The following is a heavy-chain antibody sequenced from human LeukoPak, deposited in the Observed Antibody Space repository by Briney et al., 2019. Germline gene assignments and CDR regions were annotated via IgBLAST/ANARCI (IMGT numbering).Heavy chain of an antibody. CDR2: ISWNSGSI. D-gene: IGHD3-10*01. CDR1: GFTFDDYA. V-gene: IGHV3-9*03. Sequence: PGGSLRLSCAASGFTFDDYAMHWVRQAPGKGLEGVSGISWNSGSIGYADSVKGRFTISRDNAKNSLYLQMNSLRAEDMALYYCAKEQGSGSSHDAFDIWGQGTMVTVSS. CDR3: AKEQGSGSSHDAFDI. J-gene: IGHJ3*02.